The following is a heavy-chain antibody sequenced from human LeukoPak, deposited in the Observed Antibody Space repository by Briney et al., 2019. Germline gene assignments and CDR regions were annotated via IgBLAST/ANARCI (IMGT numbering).Heavy chain of an antibody. CDR3: ARGGSTIFGGLGSFDY. D-gene: IGHD3-3*01. V-gene: IGHV4-59*01. Sequence: PSETLSLTCAVYGGSFSGYYWSWIRQPPGKGLEWIGYIYYSGSTNYNPSLKSRVTISVDTSKNQFSLKLSSVTAADTAVYYCARGGSTIFGGLGSFDYWGQGTLVTVSS. J-gene: IGHJ4*02. CDR2: IYYSGST. CDR1: GGSFSGYY.